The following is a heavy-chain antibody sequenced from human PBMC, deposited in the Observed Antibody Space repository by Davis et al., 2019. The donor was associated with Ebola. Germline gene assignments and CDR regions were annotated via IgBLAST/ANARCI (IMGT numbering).Heavy chain of an antibody. J-gene: IGHJ4*02. CDR1: GFTFSSYS. Sequence: GESLKISCAASGFTFSSYSMNWVRQAPGKGLEWVSSISSSSSYIYYADSVKGRFTISRDNAKNSLYLQMNSLRAEDTAVYYCARVGSGGDIDYWGQGTLVTVSS. CDR3: ARVGSGGDIDY. V-gene: IGHV3-21*01. D-gene: IGHD2-21*01. CDR2: ISSSSSYI.